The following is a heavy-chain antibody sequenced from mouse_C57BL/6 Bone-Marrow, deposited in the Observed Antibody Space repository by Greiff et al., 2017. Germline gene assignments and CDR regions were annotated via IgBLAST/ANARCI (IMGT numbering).Heavy chain of an antibody. Sequence: VQLQQPGAELVMPGASVKLSCKASGYTFTSYWMHWVKQRPGQGLEWIGEIDPSDSYTNYNQKFKGKSTLTVDKSSSTAYMQLSSLTSEYSAVYYCARSGIYYGKGYYAMDYWGQGTSVTVSS. V-gene: IGHV1-69*01. J-gene: IGHJ4*01. CDR2: IDPSDSYT. CDR3: ARSGIYYGKGYYAMDY. CDR1: GYTFTSYW. D-gene: IGHD2-1*01.